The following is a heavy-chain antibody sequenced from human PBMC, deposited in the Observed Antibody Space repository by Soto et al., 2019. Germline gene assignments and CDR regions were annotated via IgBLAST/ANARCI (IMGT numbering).Heavy chain of an antibody. CDR1: GGSISSGGYY. V-gene: IGHV4-31*03. Sequence: QVQLQESGPGLVKSSQTLSLTCTVSGGSISSGGYYWSWIRQHPGKGMEWIWYIYYSGSTYYNPSIKTRVTISLDTSKNQFPLQLSSVTAADTAVYYCARAESEPTPQYWGQGTLVTVSS. J-gene: IGHJ4*02. CDR2: IYYSGST. CDR3: ARAESEPTPQY.